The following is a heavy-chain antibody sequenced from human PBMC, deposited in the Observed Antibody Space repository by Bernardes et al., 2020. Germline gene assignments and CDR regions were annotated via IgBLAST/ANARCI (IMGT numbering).Heavy chain of an antibody. CDR1: GFTFSSYA. D-gene: IGHD2-15*01. V-gene: IGHV3-30-3*01. CDR2: ISYDGSNK. Sequence: GGSLRLSCAASGFTFSSYAMHWVRQAPGKGLEWVAVISYDGSNKYYADSVKGRFTISRDNSKNTLYLQMNSLRAEDTAVYYCARILGYCSGGSCGGWGQGTLVTVSS. CDR3: ARILGYCSGGSCGG. J-gene: IGHJ4*02.